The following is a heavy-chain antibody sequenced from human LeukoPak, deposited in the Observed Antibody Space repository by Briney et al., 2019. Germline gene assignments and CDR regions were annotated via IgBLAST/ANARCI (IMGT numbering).Heavy chain of an antibody. J-gene: IGHJ4*02. D-gene: IGHD3-22*01. CDR3: ARAVNYYDSSGYYRYFDY. CDR2: IYYSGST. V-gene: IGHV4-30-4*08. Sequence: PSETLSLTCTVSGGSISSGDYYWSWIRQPPGKGLEWIGYIYYSGSTYYNPSLKSRVTISVDTSKNQFSLKLSSVTAADTAVYYCARAVNYYDSSGYYRYFDYWGQGTLVTVSS. CDR1: GGSISSGDYY.